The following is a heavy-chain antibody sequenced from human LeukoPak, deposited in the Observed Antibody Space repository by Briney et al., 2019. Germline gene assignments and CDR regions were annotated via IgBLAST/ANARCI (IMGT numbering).Heavy chain of an antibody. Sequence: KPSETLSLTCGVYGGSFSGYYWSWIRKPPGKGLEWIGEINHSGSTNYNPSLKSRVTISVDTSTNLFSLRLNSVTAADTAVYYCARGGKGEYSSSLDYWGQGTLVTVSS. V-gene: IGHV4-34*01. J-gene: IGHJ4*02. CDR2: INHSGST. CDR1: GGSFSGYY. D-gene: IGHD6-13*01. CDR3: ARGGKGEYSSSLDY.